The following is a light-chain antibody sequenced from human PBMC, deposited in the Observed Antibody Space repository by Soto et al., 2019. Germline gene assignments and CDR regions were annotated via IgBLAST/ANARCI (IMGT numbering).Light chain of an antibody. Sequence: QSALTQPASVSGSPGQSITISCTGTSSDVGGYNFVSWYQQHPGKAPKLMIYAVSNRPSGVSNRFSGSKSGNTASLTISGLQAEDEADSYCSSYASSSPVVFGGGTQLTVL. CDR1: SSDVGGYNF. J-gene: IGLJ3*02. V-gene: IGLV2-14*01. CDR3: SSYASSSPVV. CDR2: AVS.